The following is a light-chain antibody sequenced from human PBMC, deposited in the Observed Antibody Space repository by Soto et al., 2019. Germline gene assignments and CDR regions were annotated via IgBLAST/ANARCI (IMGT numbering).Light chain of an antibody. CDR2: EVS. V-gene: IGLV2-14*01. CDR1: SSDVGGYNY. Sequence: ALTQPASVSGSPGQSITISCTGTSSDVGGYNYVSWYQQHPGKAPKLMIYEVSNRPSGVSNRFSGSKSGNTASLTISGLQAEDEADYYCSSYTSSSTRVFRTGTKVTVL. J-gene: IGLJ1*01. CDR3: SSYTSSSTRV.